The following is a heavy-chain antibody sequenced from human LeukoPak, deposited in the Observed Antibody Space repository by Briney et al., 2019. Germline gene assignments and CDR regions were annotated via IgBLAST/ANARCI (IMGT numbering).Heavy chain of an antibody. V-gene: IGHV4-30-2*01. Sequence: SQTLSLTCAVSGGSISSGGYSWSWIRQPPGKGLEWIGYIYHSGSTYYNPSLKSRVTISVDRSKNQLSLKLSSVTAADTAVYYCARVGYSYGLGYFVYWGQGILVTVSS. CDR3: ARVGYSYGLGYFVY. D-gene: IGHD5-18*01. CDR1: GGSISSGGYS. CDR2: IYHSGST. J-gene: IGHJ4*02.